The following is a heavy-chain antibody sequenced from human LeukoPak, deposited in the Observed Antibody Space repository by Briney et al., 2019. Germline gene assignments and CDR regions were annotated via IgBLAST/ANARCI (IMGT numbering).Heavy chain of an antibody. CDR1: GYTFISYG. Sequence: ASAKVSCKASGYTFISYGITWVRQAPGQRLEWMGWISPYTTKTNYAQSLQGRVTMTTDTSTSTAYMELRSLRSDDTAVYYCAREGGVGPTAPPDYYSYQMDVWGKGTTVTVSS. CDR2: ISPYTTKT. V-gene: IGHV1-18*01. D-gene: IGHD1-26*01. CDR3: AREGGVGPTAPPDYYSYQMDV. J-gene: IGHJ6*03.